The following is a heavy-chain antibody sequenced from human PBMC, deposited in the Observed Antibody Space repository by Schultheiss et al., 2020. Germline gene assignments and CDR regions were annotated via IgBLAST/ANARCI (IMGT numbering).Heavy chain of an antibody. Sequence: WGSLRLSCAASGFTFSGSAMHWVRQASGKGLEWLGRIRTKTNKEATTYAESVRGRFTISRDDSKNTAFLQMNSLKTEDTAIYYCAFTISEVSIGYWGRGTRVTVSS. D-gene: IGHD5-24*01. V-gene: IGHV3-73*01. CDR3: AFTISEVSIGY. J-gene: IGHJ4*02. CDR1: GFTFSGSA. CDR2: IRTKTNKEAT.